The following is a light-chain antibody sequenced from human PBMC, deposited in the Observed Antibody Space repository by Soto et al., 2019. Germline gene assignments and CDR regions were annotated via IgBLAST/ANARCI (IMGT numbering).Light chain of an antibody. CDR3: ETWNSNTRV. CDR1: SGHRSYI. Sequence: QSVLTQSSSASASLGSSVNLTCPLSSGHRSYIIAWHQQQPGKAPRFLMRLESSGSQNKGSGVPDRFSGSSSGAARYLTISNLQSEDEADYYCETWNSNTRVFGGGTKLTVL. CDR2: LESSGSQ. V-gene: IGLV4-60*03. J-gene: IGLJ3*02.